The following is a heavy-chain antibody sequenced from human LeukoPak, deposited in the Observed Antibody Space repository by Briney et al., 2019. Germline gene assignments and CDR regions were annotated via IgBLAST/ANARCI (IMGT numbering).Heavy chain of an antibody. J-gene: IGHJ4*02. D-gene: IGHD3-22*01. Sequence: ASVKVSCKASGYTFTSYDFNWVRQATGQRPEWMGWMSPNSGDTGYAQKFQDRVTMTRNTSISTAYMELSSLRSDDTAVYYCARRDSGGYCFDYWGQGTLVTVSS. CDR2: MSPNSGDT. CDR1: GYTFTSYD. CDR3: ARRDSGGYCFDY. V-gene: IGHV1-8*01.